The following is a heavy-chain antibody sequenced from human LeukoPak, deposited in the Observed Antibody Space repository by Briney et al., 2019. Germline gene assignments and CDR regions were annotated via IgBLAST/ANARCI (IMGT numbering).Heavy chain of an antibody. CDR2: ISSSGSTI. CDR1: GFTFSSYE. V-gene: IGHV3-48*03. J-gene: IGHJ4*02. D-gene: IGHD4-17*01. CDR3: AREPGYGDDPLLGFDY. Sequence: PGGSLRLSCAASGFTFSSYEMNWVRQAPGKGLEWVSYISSSGSTIYYADSVKGRFTISRDNAKNSLYLQMNSLRAEDTAVYYCAREPGYGDDPLLGFDYWGQGTLVTVSS.